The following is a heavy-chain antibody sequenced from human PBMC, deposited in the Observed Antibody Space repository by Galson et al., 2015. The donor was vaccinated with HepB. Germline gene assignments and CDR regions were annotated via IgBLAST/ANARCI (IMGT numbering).Heavy chain of an antibody. V-gene: IGHV5-51*01. J-gene: IGHJ4*02. D-gene: IGHD2-15*01. CDR3: ARQPYCTADSCYREFDY. CDR2: IHPGNSNT. Sequence: QSGAEVKKPGESLKISCRGSGYSFTSYWIGWVRQMPGKGLEWMGVIHPGNSNTRYSPSFQGQVTISADKSISTAYLQWSSLKASDTAIYYCARQPYCTADSCYREFDYWGQGTLVTVSS. CDR1: GYSFTSYW.